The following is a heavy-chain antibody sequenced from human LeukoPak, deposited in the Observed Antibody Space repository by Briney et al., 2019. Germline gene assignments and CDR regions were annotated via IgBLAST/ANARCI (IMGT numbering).Heavy chain of an antibody. CDR1: GFTFTDYG. D-gene: IGHD3-10*01. CDR3: AKALSYYYGSGSYSYYFDY. V-gene: IGHV3-30*18. Sequence: GGSLRLSCTTSGFTFTDYGVNWVRQAPGKGLEWVAVISYDGSNKYYADSVKGRFTISRDNSKNTLYLQMNSLRAEDTAVYYCAKALSYYYGSGSYSYYFDYWGQGTLVTVSS. CDR2: ISYDGSNK. J-gene: IGHJ4*02.